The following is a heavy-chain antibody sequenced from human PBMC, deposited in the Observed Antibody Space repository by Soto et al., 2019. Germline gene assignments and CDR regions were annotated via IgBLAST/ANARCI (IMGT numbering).Heavy chain of an antibody. CDR1: GGSISVYY. CDR3: ARGVGSSPPRY. J-gene: IGHJ4*02. V-gene: IGHV4-59*01. CDR2: IYASGSP. D-gene: IGHD1-26*01. Sequence: SETLSLTCTISGGSISVYYWSWVRQPPGHELEWIGYIYASGSPYYNPSLRRRVTISADTSKNQNSRKLSSQPAADPAVYYCARGVGSSPPRYWGRGTLVTVSS.